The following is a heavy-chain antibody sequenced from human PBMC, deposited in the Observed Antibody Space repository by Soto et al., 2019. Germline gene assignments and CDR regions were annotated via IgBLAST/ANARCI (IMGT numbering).Heavy chain of an antibody. CDR3: ARPADYLWGDAFDI. CDR2: INSDGSST. V-gene: IGHV3-74*01. Sequence: EVQLVESGGGLVQPGGSLRLSCAASGFTFSSYWMHWVRQAPGKGLVWVSRINSDGSSTSYADSVKGRFTISRDNAKNTLYLQMNSLRAEDTAVYYCARPADYLWGDAFDIWGQGTMVTVSS. J-gene: IGHJ3*02. CDR1: GFTFSSYW. D-gene: IGHD3-16*01.